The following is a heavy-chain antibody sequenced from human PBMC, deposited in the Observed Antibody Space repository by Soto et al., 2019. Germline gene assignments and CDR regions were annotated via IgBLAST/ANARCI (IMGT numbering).Heavy chain of an antibody. Sequence: QGKLVQSGTEVKRPGSSVKVSCKASRGTFSNYGLSWVRQAPGHGLQWMGGIIPLFGTLHNARVFQDRVTITADQSTGTASMDLRSLTYDDTAVYFCATTPFNMASAGSYYFDSWGQGILVTVSS. J-gene: IGHJ4*02. CDR3: ATTPFNMASAGSYYFDS. V-gene: IGHV1-69*01. CDR2: IIPLFGTL. D-gene: IGHD6-13*01. CDR1: RGTFSNYG.